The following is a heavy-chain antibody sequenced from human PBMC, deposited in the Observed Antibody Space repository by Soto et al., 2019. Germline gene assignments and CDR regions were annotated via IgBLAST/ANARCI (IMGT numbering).Heavy chain of an antibody. CDR2: INAGNGNT. D-gene: IGHD3-16*02. J-gene: IGHJ4*02. CDR3: ARDYLGGVIASSPIDY. CDR1: GYTFTSYA. Sequence: ASVKVSCKASGYTFTSYAMHWVRQAPGQKLEWMGWINAGNGNTKYSQKFQGRVTTTRDTSARTAYMELSSLRSEDTAVYYCARDYLGGVIASSPIDYWGQGALVTVSS. V-gene: IGHV1-3*01.